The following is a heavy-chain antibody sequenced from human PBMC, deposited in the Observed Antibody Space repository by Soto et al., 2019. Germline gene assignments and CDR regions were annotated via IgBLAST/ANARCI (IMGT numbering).Heavy chain of an antibody. D-gene: IGHD3-22*01. J-gene: IGHJ3*02. Sequence: QVQLQESGPGLVKPSGTLSLTCAVSGGSISSSNWWSWVRQPPGKGLEWIGEIYHSGSTNYNPSLKTPITRPVDKSKTQFPLKLSSVTAADTAVYYCARGGLLLPPDAFYIWGQGTMVTVSS. CDR3: ARGGLLLPPDAFYI. CDR1: GGSISSSNW. V-gene: IGHV4-4*02. CDR2: IYHSGST.